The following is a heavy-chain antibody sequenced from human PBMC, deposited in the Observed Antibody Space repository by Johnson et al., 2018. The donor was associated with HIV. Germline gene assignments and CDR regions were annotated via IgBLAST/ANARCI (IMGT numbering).Heavy chain of an antibody. V-gene: IGHV3-30*02. CDR2: IQYDGSTK. J-gene: IGHJ3*02. Sequence: QVQLVESGGGVVRPGGSLRLSCAASGFTFNSYGMDWVRQAPGKGLEWVAFIQYDGSTKDYADSVKGRFTIHRDISKNLLYLQMNSLRTEDTAVYYCARVYYYDNKDGFDIWGQGTTVTVSS. CDR3: ARVYYYDNKDGFDI. D-gene: IGHD3-22*01. CDR1: GFTFNSYG.